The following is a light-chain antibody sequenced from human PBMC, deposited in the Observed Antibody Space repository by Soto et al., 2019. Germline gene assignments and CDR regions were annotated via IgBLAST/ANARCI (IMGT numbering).Light chain of an antibody. CDR2: DVS. CDR1: SSDVGGYHY. V-gene: IGLV2-11*01. Sequence: QSVLTQPRSVSGSPGQSVTISCTGTSSDVGGYHYVSWYQQHPGKAPTLMMYDVSKRPSGVPDRFSGSKSGNTASLTISGLHAEDEADYYCCSYAGSYTVFGGGTKVTVL. J-gene: IGLJ2*01. CDR3: CSYAGSYTV.